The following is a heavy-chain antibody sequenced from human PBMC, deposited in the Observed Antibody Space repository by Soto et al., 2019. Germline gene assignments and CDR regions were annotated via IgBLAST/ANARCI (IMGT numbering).Heavy chain of an antibody. CDR1: GGSFSGYY. V-gene: IGHV4-34*01. CDR3: ARGNNVYYYGSGSYTLYDY. D-gene: IGHD3-10*01. J-gene: IGHJ4*02. CDR2: INHSGST. Sequence: PSETLSLTCAVYGGSFSGYYWSWIRQPPGKGLEWIGEINHSGSTNYNPSLKSRVTISVDTSKNQFSLKLSSVTAADTAVYYCARGNNVYYYGSGSYTLYDYWGQGTLVTSPQ.